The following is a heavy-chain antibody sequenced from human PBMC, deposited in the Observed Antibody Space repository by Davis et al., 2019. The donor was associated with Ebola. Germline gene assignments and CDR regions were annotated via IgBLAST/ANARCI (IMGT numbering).Heavy chain of an antibody. V-gene: IGHV3-23*01. Sequence: GESLKISCAASGFPFSSYWMCWVRQAPGKGLEWVSTTAGGGYTYYADSMRGRFTVSRDSSKNTLYLQMNNLRAEDTAVYYCAKEGQVGGHSYLDSWGQGTQVTVSS. CDR1: GFPFSSYW. D-gene: IGHD3-16*01. J-gene: IGHJ4*02. CDR3: AKEGQVGGHSYLDS. CDR2: TAGGGYT.